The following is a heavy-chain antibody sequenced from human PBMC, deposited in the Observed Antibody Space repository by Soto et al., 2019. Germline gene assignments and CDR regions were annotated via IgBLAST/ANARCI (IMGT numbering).Heavy chain of an antibody. CDR1: GYSFTSYW. D-gene: IGHD3-22*01. Sequence: GESLKISCKGSGYSFTSYWISWVRQMPGKGLEWMGRIDPSDSYTNYSPSFQGHVTISADKSISTAYLQWSSLKASDTAMYYCARLSNYYDSSGYYSRGSHYFDYWGQGTLVTVSS. CDR2: IDPSDSYT. J-gene: IGHJ4*02. CDR3: ARLSNYYDSSGYYSRGSHYFDY. V-gene: IGHV5-10-1*01.